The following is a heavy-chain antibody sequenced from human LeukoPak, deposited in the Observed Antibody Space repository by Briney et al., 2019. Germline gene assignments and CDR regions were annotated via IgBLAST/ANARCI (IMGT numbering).Heavy chain of an antibody. V-gene: IGHV3-48*04. CDR3: ARDNWTDY. D-gene: IGHD3/OR15-3a*01. Sequence: PGGSLRLSCAASGFTLSDYNMHWVRQAPGKGLEWVSYSSNIPTTTFYAESVRGRFTISRDNAKNSLYLQMNSLRAEDTAVYYCARDNWTDYWGQGTLVTVSS. CDR1: GFTLSDYN. J-gene: IGHJ4*02. CDR2: SSNIPTTT.